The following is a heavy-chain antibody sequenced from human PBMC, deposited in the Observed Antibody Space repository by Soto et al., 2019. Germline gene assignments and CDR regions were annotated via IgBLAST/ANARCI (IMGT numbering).Heavy chain of an antibody. CDR2: IIPIFGTA. CDR3: ARDLCLDFGHGMDV. CDR1: GGTFSSYA. D-gene: IGHD2-2*01. Sequence: SVKVSCKASGGTFSSYAISWVRQAPGQGLEWMGGIIPIFGTANYAQKFQGRVTITADESTSTAYMELSSLRSEDTAVYYCARDLCLDFGHGMDVWGQGTTVTVSS. J-gene: IGHJ6*02. V-gene: IGHV1-69*13.